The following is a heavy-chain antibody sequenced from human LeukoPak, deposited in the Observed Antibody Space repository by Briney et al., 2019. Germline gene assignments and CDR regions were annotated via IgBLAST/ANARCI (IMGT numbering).Heavy chain of an antibody. V-gene: IGHV3-21*01. Sequence: GGSLRLSCAASGFTFSSYSMNWVRQAPGKGLEWVSSISSSSYIYYADSVKGRFTISRDNAKNSLYLQMNSLRAEDTAVYYCARDRERVVVVAFDIWGQGTMVTVSS. CDR2: ISSSSYI. CDR3: ARDRERVVVVAFDI. J-gene: IGHJ3*02. CDR1: GFTFSSYS. D-gene: IGHD2-2*01.